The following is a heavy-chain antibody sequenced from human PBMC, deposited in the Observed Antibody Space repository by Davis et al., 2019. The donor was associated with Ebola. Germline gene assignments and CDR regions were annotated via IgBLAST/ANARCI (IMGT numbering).Heavy chain of an antibody. Sequence: PGGSLRLSCAASGFTFSSYAMSWVRQAPGKGLEWVSAISGSGGSTYYADSVKGRFTISRDNSKNTLYLQMNSLRAEDTAVYYCAKSSWHIVVVTAIRSAFDIWGQGTMVTVSS. D-gene: IGHD2-21*02. CDR3: AKSSWHIVVVTAIRSAFDI. J-gene: IGHJ3*02. V-gene: IGHV3-23*01. CDR1: GFTFSSYA. CDR2: ISGSGGST.